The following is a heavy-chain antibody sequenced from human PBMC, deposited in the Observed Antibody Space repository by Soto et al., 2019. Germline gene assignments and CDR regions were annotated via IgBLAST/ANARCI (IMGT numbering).Heavy chain of an antibody. D-gene: IGHD5-18*01. V-gene: IGHV3-73*02. J-gene: IGHJ4*02. CDR3: TRHGFIVSGYSSVEY. CDR2: IRSKANSYAT. CDR1: GFTFSGSA. Sequence: EVQLVESGGGLVQPGGSLKLSCAASGFTFSGSAMHWVRQASGKGLEWVGRIRSKANSYATAYAASVKGRFIISRDDSKNTAYLQMNSLKTEDTAVYYCTRHGFIVSGYSSVEYWGQGTLVTVSS.